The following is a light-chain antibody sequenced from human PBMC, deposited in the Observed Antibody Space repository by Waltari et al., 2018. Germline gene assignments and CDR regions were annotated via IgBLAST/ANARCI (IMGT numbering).Light chain of an antibody. J-gene: IGLJ2*01. V-gene: IGLV3-25*03. Sequence: SYELTQPPSVSVPPGQPARTTCFGHAVHKHHVIWYQQRPGQAPVLMIYKDTKRPSGIPARFSGSASGTTVTLTISGVQAEDEAVYYCQSADSSGTSRVFGGGTKLTVL. CDR2: KDT. CDR1: AVHKHH. CDR3: QSADSSGTSRV.